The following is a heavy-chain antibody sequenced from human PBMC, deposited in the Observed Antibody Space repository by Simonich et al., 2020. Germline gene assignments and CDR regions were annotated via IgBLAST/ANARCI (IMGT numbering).Heavy chain of an antibody. Sequence: GGGLVQPGGSLRLSCAASGFTFSSYAMRWVRQAPGKGREWVSAISGSGGSTYYADSVKGRFTISRDNSKNTLYLQMNSLRAEDTAVYYCAKDLGERITMIVVVIDAFDIWGQGTMVTVSS. CDR1: GFTFSSYA. J-gene: IGHJ3*02. D-gene: IGHD3-22*01. CDR3: AKDLGERITMIVVVIDAFDI. CDR2: ISGSGGST. V-gene: IGHV3-23*01.